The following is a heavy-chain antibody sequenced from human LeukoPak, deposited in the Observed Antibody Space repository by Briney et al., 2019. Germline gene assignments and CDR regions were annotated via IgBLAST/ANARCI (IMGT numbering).Heavy chain of an antibody. Sequence: PSETLSLTCTVSGGSINNGGYYWSWIRQHPGKDLEWIGYIYYSGSSYYNPSLRSRVTISVDTSKNHFSLKLSSVTAADTAVYYCARNRDGYNSFDYWGQGTLVTVSS. J-gene: IGHJ4*02. CDR3: ARNRDGYNSFDY. V-gene: IGHV4-31*03. D-gene: IGHD5-24*01. CDR2: IYYSGSS. CDR1: GGSINNGGYY.